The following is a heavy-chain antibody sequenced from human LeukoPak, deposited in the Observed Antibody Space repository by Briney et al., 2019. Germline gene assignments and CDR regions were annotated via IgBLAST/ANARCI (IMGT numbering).Heavy chain of an antibody. V-gene: IGHV4-59*01. CDR1: GGSISSYY. CDR2: IFYSGST. CDR3: ARVVGTENNYYFEH. J-gene: IGHJ4*02. D-gene: IGHD2-15*01. Sequence: PSETLSLTCTVSGGSISSYYWSWIRQPPGKGLEWIGYIFYSGSTNYNPSLKSRVTILVDTSKNQFSLKLNSVTAADTAVYYCARVVGTENNYYFEHWGQGTLVTVSS.